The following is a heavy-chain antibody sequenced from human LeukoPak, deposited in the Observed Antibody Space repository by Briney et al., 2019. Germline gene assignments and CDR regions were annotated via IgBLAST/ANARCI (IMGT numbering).Heavy chain of an antibody. Sequence: SVKVSCKASGGTFSSYAISWVRQAPGQGLEWMGGIIPIFGTANYAQKFQGRVTITADESTITAYMELSSLRSEDTAVYYCARAYSYGLHDAFDIWGQGTMVTVSS. CDR1: GGTFSSYA. D-gene: IGHD5-18*01. V-gene: IGHV1-69*01. J-gene: IGHJ3*02. CDR3: ARAYSYGLHDAFDI. CDR2: IIPIFGTA.